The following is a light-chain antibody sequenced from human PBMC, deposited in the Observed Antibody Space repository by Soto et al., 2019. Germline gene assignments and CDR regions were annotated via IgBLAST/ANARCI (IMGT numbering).Light chain of an antibody. CDR1: QSVSSSY. Sequence: EIVLTQSPGTLSLSPGERATLSCSASQSVSSSYLAWYQQKPGQAPRLLIYGASSSATGIPDRFSGSGSGTDFTLTISRLEPEDFAVYYCQQGTFGQGTKLEIK. CDR3: QQGT. V-gene: IGKV3-20*01. CDR2: GAS. J-gene: IGKJ2*01.